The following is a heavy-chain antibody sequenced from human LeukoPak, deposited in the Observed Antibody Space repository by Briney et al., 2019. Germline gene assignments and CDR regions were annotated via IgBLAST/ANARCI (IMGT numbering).Heavy chain of an antibody. V-gene: IGHV4-61*02. CDR1: GDSISNGNYY. D-gene: IGHD3-10*01. Sequence: NPSETLSLTCTVSGDSISNGNYYWPWIRQPAGKGLEWIARLYSTGSPNYNPSLKSRVTISIDASKNQFSLTLSSVTVADTAVYYCARDRGITTARGVPSWFDPWGQGTLVTVSS. CDR2: LYSTGSP. J-gene: IGHJ5*02. CDR3: ARDRGITTARGVPSWFDP.